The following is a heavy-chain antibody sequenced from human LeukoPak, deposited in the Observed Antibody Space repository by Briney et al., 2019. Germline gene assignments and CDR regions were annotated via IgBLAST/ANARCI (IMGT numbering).Heavy chain of an antibody. CDR2: INHSGST. CDR3: ASRRGYYGSGSYFY. V-gene: IGHV4-34*01. J-gene: IGHJ4*02. CDR1: GASFSGYY. D-gene: IGHD3-10*01. Sequence: SETLSLTCAVYGASFSGYYWSWIRQPPGKGLEWIGEINHSGSTNYNPSLKSRVTISVDTSKNQFSLKLSSVTAADTAVYYCASRRGYYGSGSYFYWGQGTLVTVSS.